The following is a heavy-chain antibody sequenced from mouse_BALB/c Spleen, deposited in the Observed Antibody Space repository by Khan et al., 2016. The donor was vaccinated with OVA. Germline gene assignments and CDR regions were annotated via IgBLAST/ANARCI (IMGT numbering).Heavy chain of an antibody. CDR3: GRDYCGNYYFDY. Sequence: EVQLVESGPGLVKPSQSLSLTCSVTGYSITSGYCWNWIRQFPGNKLEWMAYIRYHGSNTSNPSLKNRISITQDTSTNQFSLQLNSVTTEDTATFYWGRDYCGNYYFDYWGQGTTLTVSS. CDR1: GYSITSGYC. CDR2: IRYHGSN. D-gene: IGHD2-1*01. J-gene: IGHJ2*01. V-gene: IGHV3-6*01.